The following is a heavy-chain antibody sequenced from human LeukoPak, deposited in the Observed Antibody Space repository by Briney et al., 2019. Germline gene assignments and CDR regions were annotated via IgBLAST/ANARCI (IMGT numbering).Heavy chain of an antibody. V-gene: IGHV4-59*08. CDR1: GGSISSYY. CDR2: IYYSGST. Sequence: SVTLSLTCTVSGGSISSYYWSWIRQPPGKGLEWIGYIYYSGSTYYNPSLKSRVTISVDTSKNQFSLKLSSVTAADTAVYYCARALYGDWYYFDYWGQGTLVTVSS. D-gene: IGHD4-17*01. CDR3: ARALYGDWYYFDY. J-gene: IGHJ4*02.